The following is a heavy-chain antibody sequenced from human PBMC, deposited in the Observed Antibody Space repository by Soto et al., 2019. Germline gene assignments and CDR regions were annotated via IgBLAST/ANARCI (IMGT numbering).Heavy chain of an antibody. D-gene: IGHD6-19*01. CDR3: AKDRAKPLNHVAGTGRYYYYYGMDV. V-gene: IGHV3-30*18. Sequence: GGSLRLSCAASGFTFSSYGMHWVRQAPGKGLEWVAVISYDGSNKYYADSVKGRFTISRDNSKNTLYLQMNSLRAEDTAVYYCAKDRAKPLNHVAGTGRYYYYYGMDVWGQGTTVTSP. CDR1: GFTFSSYG. J-gene: IGHJ6*02. CDR2: ISYDGSNK.